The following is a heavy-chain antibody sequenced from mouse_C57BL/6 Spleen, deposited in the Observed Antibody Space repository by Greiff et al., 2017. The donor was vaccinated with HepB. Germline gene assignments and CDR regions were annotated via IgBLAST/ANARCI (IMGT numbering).Heavy chain of an antibody. V-gene: IGHV1-69*01. CDR3: ARGYGNSYYAMDY. CDR2: IDPSDSYT. D-gene: IGHD2-1*01. CDR1: GYTFTSYW. Sequence: QVQLQQPGAELVMPGASVKLSCKASGYTFTSYWMHWVKQRPGQGLEWIGEIDPSDSYTNYNQKFKGKSTLTVDKSSSTAYMQLSSLTSEDSAVYDCARGYGNSYYAMDYWGQGTSVTVSS. J-gene: IGHJ4*01.